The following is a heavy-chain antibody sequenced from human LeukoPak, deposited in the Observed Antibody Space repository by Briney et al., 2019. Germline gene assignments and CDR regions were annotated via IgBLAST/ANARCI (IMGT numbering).Heavy chain of an antibody. CDR2: TYYRSKWYN. Sequence: SQTLSLTCAISGDSVSSNSAAWNWVRQSPSRGLEWLGRTYYRSKWYNDYAVSVKSRITINPDTSKNQFSLQLNSVTPEDTAVYYCARGAPVLNWFDPWGQGTLVTVPS. CDR1: GDSVSSNSAA. CDR3: ARGAPVLNWFDP. J-gene: IGHJ5*02. D-gene: IGHD2-8*02. V-gene: IGHV6-1*01.